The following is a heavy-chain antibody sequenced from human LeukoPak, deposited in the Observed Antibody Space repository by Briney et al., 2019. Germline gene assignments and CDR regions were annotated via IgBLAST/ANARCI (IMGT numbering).Heavy chain of an antibody. J-gene: IGHJ3*02. CDR3: ARAEGDFWSDFDI. V-gene: IGHV3-66*02. Sequence: GGSLRLSCAASGFTVSSNYMSWVRQAPGKGLEWVSVIYSGGSTYYADSVKGRFTISRDNSKNTLYLQMNSLRAEDTAVYYCARAEGDFWSDFDIWGQGTKVTVSS. CDR1: GFTVSSNY. D-gene: IGHD3-3*01. CDR2: IYSGGST.